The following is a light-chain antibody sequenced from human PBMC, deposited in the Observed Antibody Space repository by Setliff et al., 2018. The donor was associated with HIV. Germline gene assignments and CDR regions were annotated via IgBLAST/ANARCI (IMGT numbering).Light chain of an antibody. CDR3: TSYTSSATYV. J-gene: IGLJ1*01. V-gene: IGLV2-14*03. CDR2: DVT. CDR1: SSDVGGYTY. Sequence: QSALTQPASVSGSPGQSITISCTGTSSDVGGYTYVSWYQQHSGKAPKLMIYDVTERPSGVSNRFSGSKSGNTASLTISGLQAEDEADYYCTSYTSSATYVFGTGTKVTVL.